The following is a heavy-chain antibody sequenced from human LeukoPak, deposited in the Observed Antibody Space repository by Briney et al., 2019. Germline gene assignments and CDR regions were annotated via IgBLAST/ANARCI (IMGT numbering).Heavy chain of an antibody. J-gene: IGHJ4*02. V-gene: IGHV3-21*01. CDR1: GFTFSSYS. CDR2: ISTSGGYI. Sequence: GGSLTLSCAASGFTFSSYSMNWVRQAPGKGLEWVSSISTSGGYIFYADSVKGRFTISRDNAKNSVYLQMNSLRAEDTGIYYCARAIRLWGQGTLVTVSS. D-gene: IGHD1-1*01. CDR3: ARAIRL.